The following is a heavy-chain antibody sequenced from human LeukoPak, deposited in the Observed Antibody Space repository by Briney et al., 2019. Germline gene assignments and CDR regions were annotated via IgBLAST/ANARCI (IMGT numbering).Heavy chain of an antibody. Sequence: PGGSLRLSCAASGFTFSSYAMSWVRQAPGKGLEWLSAISGNGDSTYYADSVKGRFTISRDNSRNTLYLQVNSLRAEDTAVYYCARMRVPPYYGMDVWGQGTTVTVSS. J-gene: IGHJ6*02. V-gene: IGHV3-23*01. CDR3: ARMRVPPYYGMDV. CDR2: ISGNGDST. CDR1: GFTFSSYA.